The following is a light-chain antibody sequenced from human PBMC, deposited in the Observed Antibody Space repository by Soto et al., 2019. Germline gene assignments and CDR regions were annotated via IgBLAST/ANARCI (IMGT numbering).Light chain of an antibody. Sequence: QSALTQPASVSGSPGQSITISCTGTTSDVGNYNLVSWYQQHPGKAPKLMIHEGSKRPSGVSNRFSASKSGNTASLTISGLQAEDEADYYCCSYAGRSTWVFGGGTKVTVL. CDR1: TSDVGNYNL. V-gene: IGLV2-23*01. CDR2: EGS. J-gene: IGLJ3*02. CDR3: CSYAGRSTWV.